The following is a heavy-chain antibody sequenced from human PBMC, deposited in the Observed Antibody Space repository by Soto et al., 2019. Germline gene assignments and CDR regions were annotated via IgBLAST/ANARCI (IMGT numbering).Heavy chain of an antibody. J-gene: IGHJ4*02. CDR2: IFHSGST. D-gene: IGHD1-26*01. CDR1: GGSISNSNW. CDR3: AHRPIVGAAI. V-gene: IGHV4-4*02. Sequence: SETLSLTCAVFGGSISNSNWWTWVRQPPGKGLDWIGEIFHSGSTNYNSSLMGRVTISVDKANNQFSLKLSSVTAADTAVYYCAHRPIVGAAIWGQGTLVTVSS.